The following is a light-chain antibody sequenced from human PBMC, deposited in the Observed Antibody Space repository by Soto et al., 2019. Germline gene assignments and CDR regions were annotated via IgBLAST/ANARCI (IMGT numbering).Light chain of an antibody. CDR2: WAS. V-gene: IGKV4-1*01. CDR1: RSVLYSSNSKNY. CDR3: NKYYPPPYL. Sequence: DIVMTQSPDSLAVSLGERATINCMSSRSVLYSSNSKNYLGWYQQKPGQPPKLLIYWASTRESGVPDRFSGSGLGTNFTPPIRTLRVEDVPVFYCNKYYPPPYLFGKGTNREI. J-gene: IGKJ2*01.